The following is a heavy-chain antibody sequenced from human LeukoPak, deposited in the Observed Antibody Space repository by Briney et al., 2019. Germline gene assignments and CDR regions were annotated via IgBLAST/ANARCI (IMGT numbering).Heavy chain of an antibody. Sequence: ASVKVSCKAPGYTFTSYYMHWVRQAPGQGLEWMGIINPSGGSTSYAQKFQGRVTMTRDMSTSTVYMELSSLRSEDTAVYYCARERDGYTTAGYYYYYMDVWGKGTTVTVSS. J-gene: IGHJ6*03. D-gene: IGHD5-24*01. CDR2: INPSGGST. V-gene: IGHV1-46*01. CDR1: GYTFTSYY. CDR3: ARERDGYTTAGYYYYYMDV.